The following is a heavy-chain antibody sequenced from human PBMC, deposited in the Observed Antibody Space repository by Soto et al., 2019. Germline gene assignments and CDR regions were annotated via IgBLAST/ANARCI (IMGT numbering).Heavy chain of an antibody. J-gene: IGHJ4*02. Sequence: QVQLVQSGTEVKKPGSSVKVSCKASGGTFRNYPINWVRQAPGQGLEWMGSIFPLTDIPDYAQNFQARLTITADNSTSTAYMELSSLTSYDTAMYFCARGPLVVLNYFESWGQGTLVTVSS. CDR3: ARGPLVVLNYFES. CDR1: GGTFRNYP. V-gene: IGHV1-69*02. CDR2: IFPLTDIP.